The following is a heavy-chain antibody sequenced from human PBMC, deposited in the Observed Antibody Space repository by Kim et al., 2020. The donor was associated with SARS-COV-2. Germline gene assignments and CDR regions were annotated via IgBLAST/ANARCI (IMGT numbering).Heavy chain of an antibody. CDR3: ARHQKLTIFGVVIIQNFDY. V-gene: IGHV4-59*08. CDR1: GDSISSYY. Sequence: SETLSLTCTVSGDSISSYYWSWIRQPPGKGLEWIGYIYYSGSTKYNPSLKSRVTISVDTSKNQFSLKLSSVTAADTAVYYCARHQKLTIFGVVIIQNFDYWGQGTLVTVSS. J-gene: IGHJ4*02. D-gene: IGHD3-3*01. CDR2: IYYSGST.